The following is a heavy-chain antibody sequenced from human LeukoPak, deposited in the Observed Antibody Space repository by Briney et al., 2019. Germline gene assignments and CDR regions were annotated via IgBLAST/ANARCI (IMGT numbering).Heavy chain of an antibody. Sequence: GGSLRLSCAASGFTFSSYSMNWVRQAPGKGLEWVSYISSSSTIYYADSVKGRFTISRDNAKNSLYLQMNSPRAEDTAVYYCAVGYCSGGSCYFFDYWGQGTLVTVSS. CDR2: ISSSSTI. CDR1: GFTFSSYS. J-gene: IGHJ4*02. CDR3: AVGYCSGGSCYFFDY. V-gene: IGHV3-48*01. D-gene: IGHD2-15*01.